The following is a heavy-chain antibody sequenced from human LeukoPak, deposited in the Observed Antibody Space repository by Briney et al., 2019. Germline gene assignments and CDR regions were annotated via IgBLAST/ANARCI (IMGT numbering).Heavy chain of an antibody. J-gene: IGHJ4*02. CDR1: GFTFSSYG. Sequence: QPGGSLRLSCAASGFTFSSYGMHWVRQAPGKGLEWVAFIRYDGSNNYYADSVKGRFTISRDNSKNTLYLQMNSLRAEDTAVYYCARDWGYSGSHATLPGDYWGQGTLVTVSS. CDR3: ARDWGYSGSHATLPGDY. CDR2: IRYDGSNN. V-gene: IGHV3-30*02. D-gene: IGHD1-26*01.